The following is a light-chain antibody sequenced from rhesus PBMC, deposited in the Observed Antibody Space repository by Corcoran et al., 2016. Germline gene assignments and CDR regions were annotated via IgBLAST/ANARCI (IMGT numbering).Light chain of an antibody. J-gene: IGKJ1*01. CDR2: KAS. Sequence: DIQMTQSPSSLSASVGDRVTITCRASQGISSWLVWYQQKPGKAPNLLINKASSLQSGVPSRFSGSGPGTDFTLTISSLQPEDSAIYYCQQYNSAPWTFGQGTKVEIK. V-gene: IGKV1-21*01. CDR3: QQYNSAPWT. CDR1: QGISSW.